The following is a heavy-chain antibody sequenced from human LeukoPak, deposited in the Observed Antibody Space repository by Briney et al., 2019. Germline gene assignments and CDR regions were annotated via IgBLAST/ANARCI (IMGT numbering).Heavy chain of an antibody. V-gene: IGHV1-18*01. J-gene: IGHJ4*02. CDR1: GYTFTSYG. D-gene: IGHD2-8*01. CDR2: IGAYNGNT. CDR3: ARAGPEYCTNGVCPDY. Sequence: ASVKVSCKASGYTFTSYGISWVRQAPGQGLEWMGWIGAYNGNTNYAQKLQGRVTMTTDTSTSTAYMELRSLRSDDTAVYYCARAGPEYCTNGVCPDYWGQGTLVTVSS.